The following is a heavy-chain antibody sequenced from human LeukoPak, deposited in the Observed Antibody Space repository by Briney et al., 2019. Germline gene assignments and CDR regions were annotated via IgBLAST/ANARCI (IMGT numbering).Heavy chain of an antibody. Sequence: PSETLSLTCTVSGDSVSSTYYYWGWIRQPPGKGLEWIGSIYFSGNTYYNSSLKSRVTISIDTSKNQFSLNLSSVTAADTAVYYCARQGTYYYDSTKFTLAYWGQGTLVSVSS. D-gene: IGHD3-22*01. J-gene: IGHJ4*02. CDR2: IYFSGNT. V-gene: IGHV4-39*01. CDR1: GDSVSSTYYY. CDR3: ARQGTYYYDSTKFTLAY.